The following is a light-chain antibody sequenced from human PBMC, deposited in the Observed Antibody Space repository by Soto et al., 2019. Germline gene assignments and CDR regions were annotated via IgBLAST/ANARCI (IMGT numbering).Light chain of an antibody. V-gene: IGKV1-5*01. CDR2: DAS. J-gene: IGKJ1*01. CDR3: QQYNSYST. CDR1: QSISSW. Sequence: IQMTQSPSTLSASVGDRVTLTCRASQSISSWLAWYQQKPGKAPKLLIYDASSVESGVPSRFSGSGSGTEFTLTISSLQPDDLATYYCQQYNSYSTFGQGTKVDIK.